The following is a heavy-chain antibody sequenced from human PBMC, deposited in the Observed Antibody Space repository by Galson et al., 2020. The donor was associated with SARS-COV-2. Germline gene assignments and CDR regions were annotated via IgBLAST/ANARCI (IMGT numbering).Heavy chain of an antibody. V-gene: IGHV4-59*08. CDR1: GGSISSYY. J-gene: IGHJ6*03. Sequence: TLSFTCTVSGGSISSYYWSWIRQAPGKGLEWMGYIHYSGSTDNNPSLKSRVTISVNTSKNQFSLSLTSVTAADTAVYYCARLSREYSYGFRYYANYMDVWGKGTTVTVSS. CDR3: ARLSREYSYGFRYYANYMDV. CDR2: IHYSGST. D-gene: IGHD5-12*01.